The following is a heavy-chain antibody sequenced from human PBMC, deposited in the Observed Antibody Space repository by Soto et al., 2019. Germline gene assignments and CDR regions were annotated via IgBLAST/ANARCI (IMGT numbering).Heavy chain of an antibody. CDR2: IRSKAYGGTT. CDR1: GFTFGDYA. CDR3: TRDAPFEKWLVTG. D-gene: IGHD6-19*01. V-gene: IGHV3-49*03. Sequence: GGSLRLSCTASGFTFGDYAMSWFRQAPGKGLEWVGFIRSKAYGGTTEYAASVKGRFTISRDDSKSIAYLQMNSLKTEDTAVYYCTRDAPFEKWLVTGWGQGTLVTVSS. J-gene: IGHJ4*02.